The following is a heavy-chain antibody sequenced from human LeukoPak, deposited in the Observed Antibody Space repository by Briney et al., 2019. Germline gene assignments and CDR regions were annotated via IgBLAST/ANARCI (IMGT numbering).Heavy chain of an antibody. D-gene: IGHD1-26*01. CDR1: GFTFSSYA. Sequence: PGGSLRLSCAASGFTFSSYAMHWVRQAPGKGLEWVAVISYDGSNKYYADSVKGRFTISRDNSKNTLYLQMNSLRAEDTAVYYCARDPRKLELLFTNWFDPWGQGTLVTVSS. CDR3: ARDPRKLELLFTNWFDP. J-gene: IGHJ5*02. CDR2: ISYDGSNK. V-gene: IGHV3-30-3*01.